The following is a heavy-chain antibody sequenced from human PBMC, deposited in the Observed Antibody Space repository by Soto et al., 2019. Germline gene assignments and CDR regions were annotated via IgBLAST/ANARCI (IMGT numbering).Heavy chain of an antibody. CDR1: GFTFSTNA. CDR3: ARDPGASGYACDS. CDR2: ISPGSDTI. V-gene: IGHV3-48*02. Sequence: VQLVESGGGLVQPGGSLRLSCAASGFTFSTNAMNWVRQAPGKGLEWVSFISPGSDTIYYADSVQGRFTISRDNGKNSLYLQTNSLRDEDTAVYYCARDPGASGYACDSWGQGTLVTVSS. J-gene: IGHJ4*02. D-gene: IGHD3-22*01.